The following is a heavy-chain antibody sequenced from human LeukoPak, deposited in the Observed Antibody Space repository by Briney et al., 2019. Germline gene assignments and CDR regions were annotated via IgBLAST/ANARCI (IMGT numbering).Heavy chain of an antibody. CDR3: ARARTSRTVKQRPYYYYYYMDV. V-gene: IGHV1-2*02. D-gene: IGHD1/OR15-1a*01. CDR1: GYTFTGYY. J-gene: IGHJ6*03. CDR2: INPNSGGT. Sequence: GASVKVSCKASGYTFTGYYMHWVRQAPGQGLEWMGWINPNSGGTNYAQRFQGRVTMTRDTSISTAYMELSSLRSEDTAVYYCARARTSRTVKQRPYYYYYYMDVWGKGTTVTVSS.